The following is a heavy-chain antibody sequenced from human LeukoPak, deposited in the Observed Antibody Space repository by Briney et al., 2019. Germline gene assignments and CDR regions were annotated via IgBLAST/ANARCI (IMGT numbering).Heavy chain of an antibody. D-gene: IGHD3-10*01. CDR3: AKEKRVRGVINVYYGMDV. Sequence: PGRSLRLSCAASGFTFSSYGMHWVRQAPGKGLEWVAVISYDGSNKYYADSVKGRFTISRDNSKNTLYLQMNSLRAEDTAVYYCAKEKRVRGVINVYYGMDVWGKGTTVTVSS. V-gene: IGHV3-30*18. J-gene: IGHJ6*04. CDR2: ISYDGSNK. CDR1: GFTFSSYG.